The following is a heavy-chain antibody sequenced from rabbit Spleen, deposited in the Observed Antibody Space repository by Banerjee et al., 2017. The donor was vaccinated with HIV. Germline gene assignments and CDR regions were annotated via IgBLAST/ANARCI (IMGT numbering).Heavy chain of an antibody. D-gene: IGHD6-1*01. J-gene: IGHJ4*01. CDR3: ARDSGTYDYIDVYFNL. CDR1: GFSFSSNYW. CDR2: IDTGSSGFT. V-gene: IGHV1S45*01. Sequence: QLEESGGGLVKPGGTLTLTCTVSGFSFSSNYWICWVRQAPGKGLEWIACIDTGSSGFTYYASWAKGRFTCSKASSTTVTLQMTSLTAADMATYFCARDSGTYDYIDVYFNLWGPGTLVTVS.